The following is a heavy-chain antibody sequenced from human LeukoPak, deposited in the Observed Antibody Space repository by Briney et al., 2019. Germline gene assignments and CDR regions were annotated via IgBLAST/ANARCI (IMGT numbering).Heavy chain of an antibody. D-gene: IGHD5-24*01. V-gene: IGHV3-53*01. CDR3: ARGDGYNFFDY. CDR2: FYVGGAT. Sequence: QTGGSLRLSCAVSGFSVTNSYMSWVRQAPGKGLEWVSVFYVGGATYYADSVKGRFTISRDNSENTLCLQMKSLRAEDTAVYYCARGDGYNFFDYWGQGTLVTVSS. CDR1: GFSVTNSY. J-gene: IGHJ4*02.